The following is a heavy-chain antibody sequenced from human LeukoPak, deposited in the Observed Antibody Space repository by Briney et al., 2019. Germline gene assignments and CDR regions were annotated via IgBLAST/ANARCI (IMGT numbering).Heavy chain of an antibody. D-gene: IGHD2-21*02. CDR3: ARGGVVVTDTLNDY. CDR1: GFTFSSYS. CDR2: ISSSSSYI. Sequence: GGSLRLSCAASGFTFSSYSMNWVRQAPGKGLEWVSSISSSSSYIYYADSVKGRFTISRDNAKNSLYLQMNSLRAEDTAVYYCARGGVVVTDTLNDYWGREPWSPSPQ. J-gene: IGHJ4*02. V-gene: IGHV3-21*01.